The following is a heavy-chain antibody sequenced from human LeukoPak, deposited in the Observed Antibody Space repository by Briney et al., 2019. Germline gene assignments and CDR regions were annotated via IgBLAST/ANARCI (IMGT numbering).Heavy chain of an antibody. Sequence: GGSLRLSCAASGFSISDHFMHWVRQGPGKGLMWVSRIDRDGSEINYADSVKGRFTISRDNAKNTLYLQMDSLRDGDTAVYYCARHIRAAAFDPWGQGTLVTVSS. J-gene: IGHJ5*02. V-gene: IGHV3-74*01. CDR3: ARHIRAAAFDP. D-gene: IGHD6-13*01. CDR1: GFSISDHF. CDR2: IDRDGSEI.